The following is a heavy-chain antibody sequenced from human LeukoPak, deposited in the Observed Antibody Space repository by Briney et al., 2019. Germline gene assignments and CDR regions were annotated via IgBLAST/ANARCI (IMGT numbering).Heavy chain of an antibody. CDR3: ASSYDSSGYWVGYFDY. CDR1: GFTFSSYW. CDR2: IKQDGSEK. J-gene: IGHJ4*02. Sequence: PGGSLRLSCAASGFTFSSYWMSWVRQAPGKGLEWVANIKQDGSEKYYVDSVKGRFTISRDNAKNSLYLQMNSLRAEDTAVYYCASSYDSSGYWVGYFDYWGQGTLVTVSS. D-gene: IGHD3-22*01. V-gene: IGHV3-7*01.